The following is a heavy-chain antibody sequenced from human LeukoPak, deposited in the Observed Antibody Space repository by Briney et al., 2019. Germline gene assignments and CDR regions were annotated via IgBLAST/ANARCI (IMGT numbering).Heavy chain of an antibody. Sequence: SETLSLTCTVSGGSISTYYWSWIRQPPGKGLEWIGYIYYSGYTNYNPSLKSRVTISVDTSKNQFSLKLSSLTAADTAVYYCARAGGKPDWYFDLWGRGTLVTVSS. V-gene: IGHV4-59*08. D-gene: IGHD4-23*01. CDR2: IYYSGYT. J-gene: IGHJ2*01. CDR3: ARAGGKPDWYFDL. CDR1: GGSISTYY.